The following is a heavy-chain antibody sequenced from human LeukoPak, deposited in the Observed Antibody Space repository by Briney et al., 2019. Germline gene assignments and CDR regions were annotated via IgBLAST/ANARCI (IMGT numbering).Heavy chain of an antibody. D-gene: IGHD3-10*01. CDR3: ARIRKTYYYGSGSYFDY. V-gene: IGHV4-34*01. Sequence: SETLSLTCAVYGGSFSGYYWSWLRQPPGKGLEWIGEINHSGSTNYNPCLRSRGTISVEKTKNQSSLRLSSVTAADTAVYYCARIRKTYYYGSGSYFDYWGQGTLVTVSS. CDR1: GGSFSGYY. CDR2: INHSGST. J-gene: IGHJ4*02.